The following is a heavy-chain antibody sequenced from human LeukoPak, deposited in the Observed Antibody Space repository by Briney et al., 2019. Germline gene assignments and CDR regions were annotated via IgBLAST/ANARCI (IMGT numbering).Heavy chain of an antibody. CDR1: GYSFTSYW. CDR3: ARQIGSSGWYGEAWFDP. Sequence: PGESLKISCKGSGYSFTSYWIGWVRQMPGKGLEWMGIIYPGDSDTRYSPSFQGQVTISADKSISTAYLQWSSLKASDTAMYYCARQIGSSGWYGEAWFDPWGQGNLVSVSS. V-gene: IGHV5-51*01. J-gene: IGHJ5*02. D-gene: IGHD6-19*01. CDR2: IYPGDSDT.